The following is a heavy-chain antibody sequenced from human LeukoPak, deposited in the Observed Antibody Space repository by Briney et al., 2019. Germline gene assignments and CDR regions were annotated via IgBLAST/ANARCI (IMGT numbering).Heavy chain of an antibody. D-gene: IGHD5-18*01. Sequence: SVKVSCKASGGTFSSYAISWVRQAPGQGLEWMGRIIPIFGTANYAQKFQGRVTITTDESTSTAYMELSSLRSEDTAVYYCARDSIPGAYSYGLAFDYWGQGTLVTVSS. J-gene: IGHJ4*02. CDR2: IIPIFGTA. CDR1: GGTFSSYA. V-gene: IGHV1-69*05. CDR3: ARDSIPGAYSYGLAFDY.